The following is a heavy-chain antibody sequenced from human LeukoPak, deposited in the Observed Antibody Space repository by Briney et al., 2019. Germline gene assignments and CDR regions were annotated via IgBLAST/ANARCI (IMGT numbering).Heavy chain of an antibody. D-gene: IGHD3-10*01. Sequence: GGSLRLSCAASGFTFSSYSMNWVRQAPGKGLEWVSYISSSSSTIYYADSVKGRFTISRDNAKNSLYLQMNSLRDEDTAVYYCARDHRTYGSGSYDYWGQGTLVTVSS. J-gene: IGHJ4*02. V-gene: IGHV3-48*02. CDR3: ARDHRTYGSGSYDY. CDR2: ISSSSSTI. CDR1: GFTFSSYS.